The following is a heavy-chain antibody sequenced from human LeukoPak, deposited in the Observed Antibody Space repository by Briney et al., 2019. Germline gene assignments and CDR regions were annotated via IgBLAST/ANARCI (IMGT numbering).Heavy chain of an antibody. V-gene: IGHV3-43D*04. J-gene: IGHJ1*01. D-gene: IGHD3-22*01. CDR1: GFTFDDYA. CDR3: ATSYDSSGYYPFQH. Sequence: AGGSLRLSCAASGFTFDDYAMHWVRQAPGKGLEWVSLISWDGGSTYYADSVEGRFTISRDNSKNSLYLQMNSLRAEDTALYYCATSYDSSGYYPFQHWGQGTLVTVSS. CDR2: ISWDGGST.